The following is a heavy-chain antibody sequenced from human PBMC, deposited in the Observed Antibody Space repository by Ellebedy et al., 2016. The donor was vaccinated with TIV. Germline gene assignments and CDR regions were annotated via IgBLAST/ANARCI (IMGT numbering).Heavy chain of an antibody. CDR2: IYYSGST. CDR1: GGSISSYY. CDR3: ARRPDSGSYDY. V-gene: IGHV4-59*08. J-gene: IGHJ4*02. D-gene: IGHD1-26*01. Sequence: MPSETLSLTCTVSGGSISSYYWSWIRQPPGKGLEWIGYIYYSGSTYYNPSLKSRVTISVDTSKNQFSLKLSSVTAADTAVYYCARRPDSGSYDYWGQGTLVTVSS.